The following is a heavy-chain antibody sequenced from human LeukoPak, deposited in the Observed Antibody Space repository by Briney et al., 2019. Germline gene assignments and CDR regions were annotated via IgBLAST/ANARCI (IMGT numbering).Heavy chain of an antibody. D-gene: IGHD6-25*01. CDR3: ARVSGYRTLSFDY. Sequence: GGSLRLSCAASGFTFSDHYMSWIRQAPGKGLEWVAFIRYDGSNKYYADSVKGRFTISRDNAKNTLYLQMNSLRAEDTAVYYCARVSGYRTLSFDYWGQGTLVTVSS. V-gene: IGHV3-30*02. CDR2: IRYDGSNK. J-gene: IGHJ4*02. CDR1: GFTFSDHY.